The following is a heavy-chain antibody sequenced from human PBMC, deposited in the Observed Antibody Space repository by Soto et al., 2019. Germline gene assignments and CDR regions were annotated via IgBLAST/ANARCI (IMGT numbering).Heavy chain of an antibody. D-gene: IGHD2-15*01. V-gene: IGHV1-18*01. J-gene: IGHJ3*02. CDR3: ARVPNRGRSVVAATLLI. CDR2: ISAYNGNT. CDR1: GYTFTSYG. Sequence: ASVKVSCKASGYTFTSYGISWVRQAPGQGLEWMGWISAYNGNTNYAQKLQGRVTMTTDTSTSTAYMELRSLRSDDTAVYYCARVPNRGRSVVAATLLIWGQGTMVTVSS.